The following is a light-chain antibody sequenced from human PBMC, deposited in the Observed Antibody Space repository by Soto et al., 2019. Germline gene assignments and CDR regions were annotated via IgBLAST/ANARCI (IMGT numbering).Light chain of an antibody. Sequence: DIQMTQSPSTLSASVGDRVTITCRASQSISSWLAWYQQKPGEAPILLIYKASSLESGVPSRFSGSGSGTDFTLTISSLQPDDFATYYCQHCNSSPITFGQGTRLEIK. J-gene: IGKJ5*01. V-gene: IGKV1-5*03. CDR2: KAS. CDR1: QSISSW. CDR3: QHCNSSPIT.